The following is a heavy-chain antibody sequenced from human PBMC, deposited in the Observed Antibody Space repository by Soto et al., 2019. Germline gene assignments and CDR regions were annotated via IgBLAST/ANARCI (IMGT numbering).Heavy chain of an antibody. Sequence: QITLKESGPTLVKPTQTLTLTCTFSGFSLSTSGVGVGWIRQPPGKALEWLALIYWNDDKRYSPSLKSRLTSTNDTSKHQVVLTMTNMDPVDTATYDCAHSLGFIVGATFNYYDGMDVWCQGTTVTVSS. CDR2: IYWNDDK. D-gene: IGHD1-26*01. CDR3: AHSLGFIVGATFNYYDGMDV. J-gene: IGHJ6*02. V-gene: IGHV2-5*01. CDR1: GFSLSTSGVG.